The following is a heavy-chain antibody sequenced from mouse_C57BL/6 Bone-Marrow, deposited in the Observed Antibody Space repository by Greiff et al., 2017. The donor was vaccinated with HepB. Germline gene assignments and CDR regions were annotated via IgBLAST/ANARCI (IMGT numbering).Heavy chain of an antibody. V-gene: IGHV1-54*01. Sequence: VQLQQSGAELVRPGPSVKVSCKASGYAFTNYLIEWVKQRPGQGLEWIGVINPGSGGTNYNEKFKGKATLTADKSSSTAYMQLSSLTSEDSAVYFCARSNYYGSSYWYFDVWGTGTTVTVSS. CDR3: ARSNYYGSSYWYFDV. CDR1: GYAFTNYL. CDR2: INPGSGGT. D-gene: IGHD1-1*01. J-gene: IGHJ1*03.